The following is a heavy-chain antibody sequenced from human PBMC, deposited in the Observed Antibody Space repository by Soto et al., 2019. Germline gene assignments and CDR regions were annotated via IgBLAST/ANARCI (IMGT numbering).Heavy chain of an antibody. CDR2: IYYSGST. Sequence: QVQLQESGPGLVKPSQTLSLTCTVSGGSISSGGFYWSWIRQHPGKGLEWIGYIYYSGSTYYNPSLKSRVTISVDTSKNQFSLKPSSVTAADTAVYYCARRVVPAAVGKSGNFDLWGRGTLVTVSS. D-gene: IGHD2-2*01. J-gene: IGHJ2*01. CDR3: ARRVVPAAVGKSGNFDL. V-gene: IGHV4-31*03. CDR1: GGSISSGGFY.